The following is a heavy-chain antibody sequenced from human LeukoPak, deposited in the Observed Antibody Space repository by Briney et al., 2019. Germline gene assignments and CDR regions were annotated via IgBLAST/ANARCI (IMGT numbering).Heavy chain of an antibody. J-gene: IGHJ2*01. Sequence: PSETLSLTCAVSGGSISSSSWWSWVRQPPGKGLEWIGEIYHSGSTNYNPSLKSRVTISVDKSKNQFSLKLSSVTAADTAVYYCARVYYSNSYDYWYFDLWGRGTLVTVSS. CDR3: ARVYYSNSYDYWYFDL. CDR2: IYHSGST. CDR1: GGSISSSSW. V-gene: IGHV4-4*02. D-gene: IGHD6-13*01.